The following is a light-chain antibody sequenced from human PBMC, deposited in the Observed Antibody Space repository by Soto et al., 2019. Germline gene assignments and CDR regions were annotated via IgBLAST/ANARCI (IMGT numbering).Light chain of an antibody. CDR2: SDN. V-gene: IGLV1-40*01. CDR3: QTYDNNSDYV. J-gene: IGLJ1*01. Sequence: QSVLTQPPSVSAAPGQKVTISCSGSSSNIGAGYVVHWYQQLPGAAPKLLIFSDNNRPSGVPDRFSGSKSGISASLAITGLQTEDEADYYCQTYDNNSDYVFGTGTKVTVL. CDR1: SSNIGAGYV.